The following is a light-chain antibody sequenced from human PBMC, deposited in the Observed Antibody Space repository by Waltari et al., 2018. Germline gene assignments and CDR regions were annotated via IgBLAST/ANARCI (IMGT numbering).Light chain of an antibody. Sequence: EIVLTQSPGTLSLSPGERATLSCRASQSVSSSFLAWYQQKPGQAPRLLIYGAASRATGIPDRFSGSASGTDFTLTISRLEPEDVAVFYCQHYGTFGQGTMVEIK. CDR1: QSVSSSF. CDR2: GAA. J-gene: IGKJ1*01. CDR3: QHYGT. V-gene: IGKV3-20*01.